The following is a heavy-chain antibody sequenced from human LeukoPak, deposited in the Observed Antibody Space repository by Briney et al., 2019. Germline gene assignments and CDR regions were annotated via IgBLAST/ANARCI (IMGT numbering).Heavy chain of an antibody. J-gene: IGHJ4*02. D-gene: IGHD3-3*01. CDR3: ARAGGSGYPDY. CDR1: GGSFSGYY. CDR2: INHSGST. Sequence: SETLSLTCAVYGGSFSGYYWSWIRQPPGKGLEWIGEINHSGSTNYNPSLKSRVTISVDTSKNQFSLKLSSVTAADTAVYYCARAGGSGYPDYWGQGTLATVSS. V-gene: IGHV4-34*01.